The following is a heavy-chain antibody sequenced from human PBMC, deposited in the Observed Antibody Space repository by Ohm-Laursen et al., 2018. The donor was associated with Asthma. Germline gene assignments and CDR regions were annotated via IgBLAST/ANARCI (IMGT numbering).Heavy chain of an antibody. CDR1: GYSFTNYY. D-gene: IGHD3-22*01. V-gene: IGHV1-45*02. Sequence: SSVKVSCKASGYSFTNYYMHWVRQAPGQALEWMGWITPFNGNTNYAQKFQDRVTITRDRSMSTAYMELSSLRSEDTAMYYCARSSGHYDSSGYGAFDIWGQGTMVTVSS. CDR2: ITPFNGNT. J-gene: IGHJ3*02. CDR3: ARSSGHYDSSGYGAFDI.